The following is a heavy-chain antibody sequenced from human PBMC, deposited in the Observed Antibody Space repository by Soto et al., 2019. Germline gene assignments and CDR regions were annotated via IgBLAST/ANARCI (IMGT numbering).Heavy chain of an antibody. CDR1: GGYISSSSYY. CDR2: IYYSGST. Sequence: PSETLSLTCTVSGGYISSSSYYWGWIRQPPGKGLEWIGSIYYSGSTYYNPSLKSRVTISVDTSKNQFSLKLSSVTAADTAVYYCARQFLVGTAMGIRPNWFDPWGQGTLVTVSS. D-gene: IGHD5-18*01. V-gene: IGHV4-39*01. J-gene: IGHJ5*02. CDR3: ARQFLVGTAMGIRPNWFDP.